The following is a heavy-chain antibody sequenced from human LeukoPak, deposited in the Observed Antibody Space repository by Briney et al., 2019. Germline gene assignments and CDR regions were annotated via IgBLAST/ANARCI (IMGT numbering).Heavy chain of an antibody. CDR1: GFTFSSYS. J-gene: IGHJ4*02. CDR3: ARAPTLIEAAGTDDY. CDR2: ISSSSSYI. V-gene: IGHV3-21*01. Sequence: GGSLRLSCAASGFTFSSYSMNWVRQAPGKGLEWVSSISSSSSYIYYADSVKGRFTISRDNAKNSLYLQMNSLRAEDTAVYYCARAPTLIEAAGTDDYWGQGTLVTVSS. D-gene: IGHD6-13*01.